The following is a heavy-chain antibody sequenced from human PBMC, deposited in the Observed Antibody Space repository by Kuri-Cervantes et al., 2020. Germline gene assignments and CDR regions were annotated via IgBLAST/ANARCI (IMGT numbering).Heavy chain of an antibody. V-gene: IGHV1-46*01. D-gene: IGHD3-3*01. Sequence: ASVKVSCKASGYTFTSYYMHWVRQAPGQGLEWMGIINPSGGSTNYAQKSQGRVTITADESTSTAYMELSSLRSEDTAVYYCASVLRFLEWLGGGMDVWGQGTTVTVSS. J-gene: IGHJ6*02. CDR3: ASVLRFLEWLGGGMDV. CDR2: INPSGGST. CDR1: GYTFTSYY.